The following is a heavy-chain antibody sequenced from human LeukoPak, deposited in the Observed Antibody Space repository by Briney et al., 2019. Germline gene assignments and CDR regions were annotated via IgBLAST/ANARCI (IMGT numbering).Heavy chain of an antibody. Sequence: GSLRLSCAASGFTVSSDYMSWVRQAPGKGLEWVSVIYSGGSTYYADSVKGRFAISRDNSKNTLYLQMNSLRAEDTAVYYCAREGNSPFDYWGQGTLVTVSS. CDR1: GFTVSSDY. D-gene: IGHD5-18*01. CDR3: AREGNSPFDY. V-gene: IGHV3-66*01. CDR2: IYSGGST. J-gene: IGHJ4*02.